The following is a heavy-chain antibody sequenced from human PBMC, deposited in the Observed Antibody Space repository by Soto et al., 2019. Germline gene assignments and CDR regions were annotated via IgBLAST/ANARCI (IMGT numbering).Heavy chain of an antibody. D-gene: IGHD2-8*01. Sequence: EVQLLESGGGLGQPGGSLRLSCAASGFTFSNYAMTWVRQAPGKGLEWVSSITASGDGTYYGDSVKGRFTISRDNYRSTLYLQMSGLRAEDTAIYYCAKYFDGLCCDFDCWGQGTLVTVSS. J-gene: IGHJ4*02. CDR1: GFTFSNYA. V-gene: IGHV3-23*01. CDR2: ITASGDGT. CDR3: AKYFDGLCCDFDC.